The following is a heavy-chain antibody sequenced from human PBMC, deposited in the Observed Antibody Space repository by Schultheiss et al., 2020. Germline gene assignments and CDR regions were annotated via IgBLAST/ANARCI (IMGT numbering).Heavy chain of an antibody. D-gene: IGHD6-25*01. CDR1: GYTFTNYY. CDR2: INPSGGST. J-gene: IGHJ6*02. V-gene: IGHV1-46*01. Sequence: ASVKVSCKASGYTFTNYYMHWVRQDPGQGLEWMGIINPSGGSTSYAQKFQGRVTMTRDTSTSTVYMELSSLRSEDTAVYYCARDLRYSSDPHHYYYYGMDVGGQGTTVTVSS. CDR3: ARDLRYSSDPHHYYYYGMDV.